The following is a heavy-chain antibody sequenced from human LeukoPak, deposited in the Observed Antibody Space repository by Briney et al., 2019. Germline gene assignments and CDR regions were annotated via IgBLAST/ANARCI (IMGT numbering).Heavy chain of an antibody. V-gene: IGHV3-64D*06. CDR1: GFTFSSYA. CDR2: ISSNGGST. CDR3: VKGRMVRGVHDAFDI. Sequence: GGSLRLSCSASGFTFSSYAMHWVRQAPGKGLEYVSAISSNGGSTYYADSVKGRFTISRDNSKNTLYLQMGSLRAEDTAVYYCVKGRMVRGVHDAFDIWGQGTMVTVSS. D-gene: IGHD3-10*01. J-gene: IGHJ3*02.